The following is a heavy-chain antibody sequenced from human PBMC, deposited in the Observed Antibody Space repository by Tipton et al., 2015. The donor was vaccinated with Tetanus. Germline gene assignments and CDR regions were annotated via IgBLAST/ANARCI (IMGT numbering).Heavy chain of an antibody. CDR2: ILYTGST. Sequence: TLSLTCAVSGGSISSGGFYWTWIRQHPGKGLEWIGYILYTGSTFTTPSLKSRVTISVDTSKNQFSLKLTSVTAADTAVFYCARGSRYYFDSWGQGTLVTVSS. V-gene: IGHV4-31*11. J-gene: IGHJ4*02. CDR3: ARGSRYYFDS. CDR1: GGSISSGGFY.